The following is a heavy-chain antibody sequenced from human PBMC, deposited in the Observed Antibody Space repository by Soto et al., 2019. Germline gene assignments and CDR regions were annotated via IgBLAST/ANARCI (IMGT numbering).Heavy chain of an antibody. Sequence: QVQLVQSGAEVKKPGASVKVSCKAAGYTFTSYDITWVRQATGQGLEWMGWMNPNSGNTGYAQKFQGRVTRAKNTSIRTAYMELARLRSEETAVYYCARGPDPPPDYGFWSGYSVWFDPWGQGTLVTVSS. CDR2: MNPNSGNT. V-gene: IGHV1-8*01. J-gene: IGHJ5*02. CDR3: ARGPDPPPDYGFWSGYSVWFDP. D-gene: IGHD3-3*01. CDR1: GYTFTSYD.